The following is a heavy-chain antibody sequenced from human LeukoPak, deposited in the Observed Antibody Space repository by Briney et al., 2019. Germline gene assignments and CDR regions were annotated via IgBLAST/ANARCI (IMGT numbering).Heavy chain of an antibody. D-gene: IGHD3-22*01. V-gene: IGHV3-30*04. CDR3: ARGDYYDSSGYYPRVGGYYYYGMDV. Sequence: GGSLRLSCAASGFTFSSYAMNWVRQASGKGLEWVAVISYDGSNKYYADSVKGRFTISRDNSKNTLYLQMNSLRAEDTAVYYCARGDYYDSSGYYPRVGGYYYYGMDVWGQGTTVTVSS. CDR1: GFTFSSYA. CDR2: ISYDGSNK. J-gene: IGHJ6*02.